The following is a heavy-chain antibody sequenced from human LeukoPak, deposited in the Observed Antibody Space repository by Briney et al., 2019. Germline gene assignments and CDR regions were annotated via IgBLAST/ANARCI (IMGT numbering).Heavy chain of an antibody. D-gene: IGHD2-2*02. Sequence: ASVKVSCKASGYTFTGYYMHWVRQAPGQGLEWMGWINPNSGGTNYAQNFQGRVTMTRDTSITTAYMELTRLRSDDTAVYYCARGVYCSSASCYSGLGYYYHYMDVWGKGTTVTVSS. V-gene: IGHV1-2*02. J-gene: IGHJ6*03. CDR1: GYTFTGYY. CDR3: ARGVYCSSASCYSGLGYYYHYMDV. CDR2: INPNSGGT.